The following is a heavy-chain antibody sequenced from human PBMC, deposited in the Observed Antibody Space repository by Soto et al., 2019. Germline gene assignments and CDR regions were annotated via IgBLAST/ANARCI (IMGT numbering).Heavy chain of an antibody. D-gene: IGHD5-18*01. CDR1: SGSLGTYC. J-gene: IGHJ3*02. CDR3: ARRRGGSYDAFDI. V-gene: IGHV4-59*01. CDR2: IYYSGTT. Sequence: QVQLRESGPGLVKPSETLSLTCTVSSGSLGTYCWSWIRQPPGKGLEWIGYIYYSGTTNYNPSLKRRVTIFFDTSKNQFSLRLSSVTAADTAVYYCARRRGGSYDAFDIWGQGTLVTVSS.